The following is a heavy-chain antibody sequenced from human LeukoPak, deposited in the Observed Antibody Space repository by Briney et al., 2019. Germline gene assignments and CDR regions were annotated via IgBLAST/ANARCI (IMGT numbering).Heavy chain of an antibody. Sequence: GGSLRLSCAASGYTFSSFSINWVRQAPGKGLEWVSSISVRSNYIYYADSVRGRFTISRDDARDSLYLQMNSLRAEDTAVYYCVRLRRNSDTSGYYYYYDFWGQGTLVTVSS. V-gene: IGHV3-21*01. D-gene: IGHD3-22*01. CDR3: VRLRRNSDTSGYYYYYDF. CDR2: ISVRSNYI. J-gene: IGHJ4*02. CDR1: GYTFSSFS.